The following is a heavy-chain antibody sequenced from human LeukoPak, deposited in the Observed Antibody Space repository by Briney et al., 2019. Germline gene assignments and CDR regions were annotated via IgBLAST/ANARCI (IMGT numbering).Heavy chain of an antibody. J-gene: IGHJ3*02. CDR2: INPNSGGT. CDR3: ARGVTMIVVDPDAFDI. Sequence: GASVKVSCKASGYTFTGYYMHWVRQAPGQGLEWMGWINPNSGGTNYAQKFQGRVTMTRDTSISTAYMELSRLRSDDTAVYYCARGVTMIVVDPDAFDIWGQGTMVTVFS. CDR1: GYTFTGYY. D-gene: IGHD3-22*01. V-gene: IGHV1-2*02.